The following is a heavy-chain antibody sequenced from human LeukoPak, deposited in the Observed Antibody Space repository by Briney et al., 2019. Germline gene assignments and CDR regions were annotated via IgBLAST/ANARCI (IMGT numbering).Heavy chain of an antibody. CDR2: INPNSGGT. V-gene: IGHV1-2*02. Sequence: ASVKVSCKASGYTFTGYYMHWVRQAPGQGLEWMGWINPNSGGTNYAQKFQGRVTMTRDTSISTAYMELSRLRSDDTAVYYCARVLSRSSTSCYSYWGQGTLVTVSS. CDR3: ARVLSRSSTSCYSY. D-gene: IGHD2-2*01. J-gene: IGHJ4*02. CDR1: GYTFTGYY.